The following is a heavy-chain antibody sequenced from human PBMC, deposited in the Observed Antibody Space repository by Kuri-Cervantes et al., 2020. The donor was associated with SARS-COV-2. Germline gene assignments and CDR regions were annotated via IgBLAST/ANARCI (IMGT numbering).Heavy chain of an antibody. J-gene: IGHJ5*02. Sequence: LRLSCAVSGGSISSGGYSWSWIRQPPGKGLEWVGYIYHSESTYYNPSLKSRVTISVDTSKNQFSLKLSSVTAADTAVYYCARSSLIAAAGADWFDPWGQGTLVTVSS. CDR2: IYHSEST. CDR1: GGSISSGGYS. D-gene: IGHD6-13*01. CDR3: ARSSLIAAAGADWFDP. V-gene: IGHV4-30-2*02.